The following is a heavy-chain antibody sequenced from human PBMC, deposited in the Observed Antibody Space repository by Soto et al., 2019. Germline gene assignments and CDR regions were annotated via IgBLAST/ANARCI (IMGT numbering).Heavy chain of an antibody. V-gene: IGHV1-18*01. CDR3: ARGDIVATTGLYYFDY. CDR1: GYTFTSYG. CDR2: ISAYNGNT. J-gene: IGHJ4*02. Sequence: QVQLGQSGAEVKKPGASGKVSCKASGYTFTSYGISWVRQAPGQGREWMGWISAYNGNTNYAQKLQGRVTMTTDTSTSTAYMELRSLRSDDTAVYYCARGDIVATTGLYYFDYWGQGTLVTVSS. D-gene: IGHD5-12*01.